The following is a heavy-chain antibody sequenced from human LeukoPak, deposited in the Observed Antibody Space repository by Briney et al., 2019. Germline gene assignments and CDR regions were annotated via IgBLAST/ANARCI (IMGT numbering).Heavy chain of an antibody. CDR3: ASYYGSGSYYTA. Sequence: SETLSLTCTVSGGSISSYHWSWIRQPPGKGLEWIGYIYYSGSTNYNPSLKSRVTISVDTSKNQFSLKLSSVTAADTAVYYCASYYGSGSYYTAWGQGTLVTVSS. V-gene: IGHV4-59*01. D-gene: IGHD3-10*01. CDR2: IYYSGST. CDR1: GGSISSYH. J-gene: IGHJ5*02.